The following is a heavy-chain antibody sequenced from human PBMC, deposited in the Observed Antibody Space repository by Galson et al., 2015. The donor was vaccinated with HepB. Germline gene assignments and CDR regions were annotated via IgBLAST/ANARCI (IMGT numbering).Heavy chain of an antibody. Sequence: SVKVSCKASGYTFTSYAMHWVRQAPGQRLEWMGWINAGNGNTKYSQKFQGRVTITRDTSASTAYMELSSLRSEDTAVYYCARSGRRVESYQLFYYYYYGMDVWGQGTTVTVSS. CDR2: INAGNGNT. V-gene: IGHV1-3*01. D-gene: IGHD2-2*01. CDR3: ARSGRRVESYQLFYYYYYGMDV. J-gene: IGHJ6*02. CDR1: GYTFTSYA.